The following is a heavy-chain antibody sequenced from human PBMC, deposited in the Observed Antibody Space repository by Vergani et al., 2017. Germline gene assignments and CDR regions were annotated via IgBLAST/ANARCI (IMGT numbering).Heavy chain of an antibody. CDR1: GGTFSSYA. CDR2: IIPIFGTA. Sequence: QVQLVQSGAEAKKPGSSVKVSCKASGGTFSSYAISWVRQAPGQGLEWMGGIIPIFGTANYAQKFQGRVTITADESTSTAYMELSSLRSEDTAVYYCAAASDFSGGSCYDCYGMDVWGQGTTVTVSS. D-gene: IGHD2-15*01. V-gene: IGHV1-69*01. CDR3: AAASDFSGGSCYDCYGMDV. J-gene: IGHJ6*02.